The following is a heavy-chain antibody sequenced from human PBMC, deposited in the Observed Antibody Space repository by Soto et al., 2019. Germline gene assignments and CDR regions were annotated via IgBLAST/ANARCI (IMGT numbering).Heavy chain of an antibody. V-gene: IGHV5-51*01. CDR3: ARHLGAGIAARRPQYYYYGMDV. J-gene: IGHJ6*02. D-gene: IGHD6-6*01. CDR2: IYPGDSDT. Sequence: ESMKISFKGSGYSFTSYWIGWVRQIPGKGLEWMGIIYPGDSDTRYSPSFQGQVTISADKSISTAYLQWSSLKASDTAMYYCARHLGAGIAARRPQYYYYGMDVWGQGTTVTVSS. CDR1: GYSFTSYW.